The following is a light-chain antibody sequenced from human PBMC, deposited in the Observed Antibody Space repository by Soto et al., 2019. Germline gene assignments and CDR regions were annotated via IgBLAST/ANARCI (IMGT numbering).Light chain of an antibody. J-gene: IGKJ3*01. CDR1: QSVRDS. CDR3: QQYNTWPLT. CDR2: GAS. V-gene: IGKV3-15*01. Sequence: EIVMTQSPATLSVSPGERATLSCMASQSVRDSLAWYQQKPGQAPRLLIYGASTRATSIPARFSGSGSGTEFTLTISSLQSGDFAIYYCQQYNTWPLTFGPGTKVDIK.